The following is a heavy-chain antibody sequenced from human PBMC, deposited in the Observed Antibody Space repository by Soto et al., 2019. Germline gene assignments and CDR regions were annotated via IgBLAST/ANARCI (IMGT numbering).Heavy chain of an antibody. J-gene: IGHJ6*02. CDR2: IIPSSEIT. V-gene: IGHV1-69*17. Sequence: VQLVQSGGEVKKPGSSVKVSCKASGGSFNNDAINWVRQAPGQGLEWLGGIIPSSEITEYAQKFQGRVILTAEKSTGTAYMELSSLRLEDTALYYCARVDYGDYHSYYYGMAVWGQGTTVTVSS. D-gene: IGHD4-17*01. CDR1: GGSFNNDA. CDR3: ARVDYGDYHSYYYGMAV.